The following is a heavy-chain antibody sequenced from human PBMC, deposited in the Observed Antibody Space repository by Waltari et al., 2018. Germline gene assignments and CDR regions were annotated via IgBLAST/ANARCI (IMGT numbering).Heavy chain of an antibody. J-gene: IGHJ4*02. D-gene: IGHD1-7*01. Sequence: QVQLVESGGGVVQPGRSLRLSCAASGFTFSSYGMHWVRQAPGKGLEWVAVIWYDGSNKYYADSVKGRFTISRDNSKNTLYLQMNSLRAEDTAVYYCARARGGGTFDYWGQGTLVTVSS. CDR2: IWYDGSNK. CDR3: ARARGGGTFDY. CDR1: GFTFSSYG. V-gene: IGHV3-33*01.